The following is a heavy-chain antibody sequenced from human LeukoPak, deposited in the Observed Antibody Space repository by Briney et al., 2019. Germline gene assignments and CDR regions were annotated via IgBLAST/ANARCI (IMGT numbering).Heavy chain of an antibody. Sequence: GGSLRLSCAASGFTFSSYGMHWVRQAPGKGLEWVAVIWYDGSNEYYADSVKGPFTISRDNSKNTLYLQMNSLRAEDTAVYYCAKDLGGNYYYYMDVWGKGTTVTVSS. J-gene: IGHJ6*03. CDR3: AKDLGGNYYYYMDV. V-gene: IGHV3-33*06. D-gene: IGHD3-16*01. CDR2: IWYDGSNE. CDR1: GFTFSSYG.